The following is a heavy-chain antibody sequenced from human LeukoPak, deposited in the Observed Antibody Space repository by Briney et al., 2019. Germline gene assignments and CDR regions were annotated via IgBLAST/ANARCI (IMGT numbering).Heavy chain of an antibody. V-gene: IGHV3-11*01. CDR1: RFTFCQYY. CDR2: ISSSGSTK. Sequence: PGGSPKLSLSSPRFTFCQYYLSWNPQAPRKGPELVSYISSSGSTKYHADPVKGRFTISRDNAKNSLYLQMNSLRAEDTAVYYCARRMAPYCGGDCYPSSYYGMDVWGQGTTVTVSS. CDR3: ARRMAPYCGGDCYPSSYYGMDV. D-gene: IGHD2-21*02. J-gene: IGHJ6*02.